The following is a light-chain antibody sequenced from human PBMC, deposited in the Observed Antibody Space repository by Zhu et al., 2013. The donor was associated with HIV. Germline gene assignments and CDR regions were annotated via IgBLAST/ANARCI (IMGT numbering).Light chain of an antibody. Sequence: DIQLTQSPSFLSAPIGDRVTITCRASQGINTNLAWYQQKPGKAPKLLIYGASTLRSGVPSRFSGSGSGTDFSLTISGLQPEDFATYYCQLFNSLPPYTFGQGTKLDIK. V-gene: IGKV1-9*01. J-gene: IGKJ2*01. CDR1: QGINTN. CDR2: GAS. CDR3: QLFNSLPPYT.